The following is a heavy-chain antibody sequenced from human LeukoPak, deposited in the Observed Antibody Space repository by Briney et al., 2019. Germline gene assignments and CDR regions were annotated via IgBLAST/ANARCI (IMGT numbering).Heavy chain of an antibody. CDR1: GFTFSSYG. CDR2: ISYDGSNK. J-gene: IGHJ6*04. CDR3: AKDQRTESSYYYGMDV. D-gene: IGHD1-1*01. V-gene: IGHV3-30*18. Sequence: GRSLRLSCAASGFTFSSYGMHWVRQAPGKGLEWVAVISYDGSNKYYADSVKGRFTISRDNSKNTLYLQMNSLRAEDTAVYYRAKDQRTESSYYYGMDVWGKGTTVTVSS.